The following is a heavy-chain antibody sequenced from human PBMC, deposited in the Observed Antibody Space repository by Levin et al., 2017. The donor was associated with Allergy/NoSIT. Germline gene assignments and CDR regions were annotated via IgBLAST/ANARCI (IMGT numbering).Heavy chain of an antibody. CDR2: ISSSSSYI. Sequence: GGSLRLSCAASGFTFSSYSMNWVRQAPGKGLEWVSSISSSSSYIYYADSVKGRFTISRDNAKNSLYLQMNSLRAEDTAVYYCARGHSGSYVALDAFDIWGQGTMVTVSS. CDR1: GFTFSSYS. CDR3: ARGHSGSYVALDAFDI. V-gene: IGHV3-21*01. D-gene: IGHD1-26*01. J-gene: IGHJ3*02.